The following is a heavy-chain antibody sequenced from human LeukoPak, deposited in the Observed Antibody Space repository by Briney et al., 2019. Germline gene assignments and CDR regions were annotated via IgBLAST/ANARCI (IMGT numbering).Heavy chain of an antibody. Sequence: PGGSLRLSCAASGFTFSSFGMSWVRQAPGKGLEWVSAISGSGGSTYYADSVKGRFTISRDNSKNTLYLQMNSLRAEDTAVYYCAKSGWELLNYYYMDVWGKGTTVTVSS. V-gene: IGHV3-23*01. CDR1: GFTFSSFG. CDR2: ISGSGGST. CDR3: AKSGWELLNYYYMDV. D-gene: IGHD1-26*01. J-gene: IGHJ6*03.